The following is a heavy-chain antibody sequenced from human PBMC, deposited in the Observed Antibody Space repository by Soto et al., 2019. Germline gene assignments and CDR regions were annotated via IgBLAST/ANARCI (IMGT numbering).Heavy chain of an antibody. Sequence: GASVKVSCKASGGTFSSYAISWVRQAPGQGLEWMGGIIPIFGTANYAQKFQGRVTITADESTSTAYMELSSLRSEDTAVYYCASLPARSGYYYVAAFDIWGQGTMVTVSS. J-gene: IGHJ3*02. CDR1: GGTFSSYA. V-gene: IGHV1-69*13. CDR3: ASLPARSGYYYVAAFDI. D-gene: IGHD3-22*01. CDR2: IIPIFGTA.